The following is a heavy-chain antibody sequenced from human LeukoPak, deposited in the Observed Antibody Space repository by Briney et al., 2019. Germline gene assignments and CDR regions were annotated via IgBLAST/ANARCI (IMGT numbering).Heavy chain of an antibody. Sequence: GRSLRLSCAASGFTFSSYWMHWVRQAPGKGLVWVSRINSDGSSTSYADSVKGRFTISRGNAKNTLYLQMNSLRAEDTAVYYCARAKDGEELDYWGQGTLVTVSS. CDR1: GFTFSSYW. V-gene: IGHV3-74*01. CDR3: ARAKDGEELDY. J-gene: IGHJ4*02. D-gene: IGHD3-10*01. CDR2: INSDGSST.